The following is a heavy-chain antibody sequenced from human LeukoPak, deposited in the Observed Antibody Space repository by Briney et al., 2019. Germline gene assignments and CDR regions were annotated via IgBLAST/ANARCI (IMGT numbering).Heavy chain of an antibody. CDR1: GFTLTNYW. D-gene: IGHD6-19*01. V-gene: IGHV3-7*05. Sequence: PGGSLRLSCVASGFTLTNYWMTWVRQAPGKGLQWVANIRQDGNERYFVDSVKGRFTISRDNAKNSLYLQMNSLRAEDTAVYYCARLVAGAGITYWGQGTLVTVSS. CDR2: IRQDGNER. CDR3: ARLVAGAGITY. J-gene: IGHJ4*02.